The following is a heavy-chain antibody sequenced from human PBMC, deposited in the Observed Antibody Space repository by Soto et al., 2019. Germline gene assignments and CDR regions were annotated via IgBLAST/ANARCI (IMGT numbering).Heavy chain of an antibody. V-gene: IGHV4-39*01. CDR2: VYYRGSN. CDR1: GGAISSNNYY. Sequence: QLQLQESGPGLVKPSETLSLTCTGSGGAISSNNYYWGWIRQPPGKGLDWIGSVYYRGSNYYNPSLRRRVTVSVDTPKTQFSLRLRPVTAADTAVYYCPRDFGSGSGYGIDVWGQGTTVTVSS. J-gene: IGHJ6*02. CDR3: PRDFGSGSGYGIDV. D-gene: IGHD3-10*01.